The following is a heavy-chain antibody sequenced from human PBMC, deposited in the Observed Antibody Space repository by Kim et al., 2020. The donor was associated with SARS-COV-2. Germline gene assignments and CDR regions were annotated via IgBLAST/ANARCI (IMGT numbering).Heavy chain of an antibody. J-gene: IGHJ1*01. D-gene: IGHD1-26*01. V-gene: IGHV3-30*02. Sequence: ADSVKGRFTISRDNSKNTLYLQMNSLRAEDTAVYYCAKGKWELLLTYFQHWGQGTLVTVSS. CDR3: AKGKWELLLTYFQH.